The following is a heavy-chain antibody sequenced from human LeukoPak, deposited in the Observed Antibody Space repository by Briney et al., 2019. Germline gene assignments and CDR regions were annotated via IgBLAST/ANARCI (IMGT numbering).Heavy chain of an antibody. CDR1: GYTFTGYY. CDR3: ARVYCSGGSCYAHFDY. V-gene: IGHV1-2*02. Sequence: GASVTVSCKASGYTFTGYYMHWVRQAPGQGLEWMGWINPNSGGTNYAQKFQGRVTITRETSINTAYMEMSRLGSDDTAVYYCARVYCSGGSCYAHFDYWGQGTLVTVSS. D-gene: IGHD2-15*01. CDR2: INPNSGGT. J-gene: IGHJ4*02.